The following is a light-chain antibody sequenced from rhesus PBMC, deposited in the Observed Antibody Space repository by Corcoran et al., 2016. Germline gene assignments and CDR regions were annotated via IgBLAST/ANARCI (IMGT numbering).Light chain of an antibody. V-gene: IGKV1S9*01. CDR2: RAS. J-gene: IGKJ2*01. CDR3: QQGSSYPYS. CDR1: QSLSNY. Sequence: DIQMTQSPSSLSASVGDRVTITCQASQSLSNYLNWYQQKPGKIPKLLIYRASSLQSGIPSRFSGSGSGTDFTLTISSLQPEDFATYYCQQGSSYPYSFGQGTKVEIK.